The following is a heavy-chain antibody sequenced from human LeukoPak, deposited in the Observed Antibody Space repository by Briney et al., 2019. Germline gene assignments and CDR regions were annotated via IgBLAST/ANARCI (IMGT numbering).Heavy chain of an antibody. V-gene: IGHV3-7*04. Sequence: GGSLTVTCAASGFTFSSHWMTWVRQAPGKGLEWVANLKEDGSEKYYVDSVKGRFTISRDNAKNSLYLQMNSLRGDDTAVYYCARGVYYFDYWGQGTLVTVSS. CDR3: ARGVYYFDY. CDR2: LKEDGSEK. J-gene: IGHJ4*02. CDR1: GFTFSSHW.